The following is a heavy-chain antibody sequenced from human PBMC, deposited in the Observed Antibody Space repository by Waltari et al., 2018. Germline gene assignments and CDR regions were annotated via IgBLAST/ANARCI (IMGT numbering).Heavy chain of an antibody. J-gene: IGHJ4*02. CDR1: GFTFSSYA. D-gene: IGHD2-15*01. Sequence: QVQLVESGGGVVQPGRSLRLSCAASGFTFSSYAMHWVRQAPGKGLELVAVISYDGSNKYYADSVKGRFTISRDNSKNTLYLQMNSLRAEDTAVYYCARDLGYCSGGSCHGGWGQGTLVTVSS. CDR2: ISYDGSNK. V-gene: IGHV3-30-3*01. CDR3: ARDLGYCSGGSCHGG.